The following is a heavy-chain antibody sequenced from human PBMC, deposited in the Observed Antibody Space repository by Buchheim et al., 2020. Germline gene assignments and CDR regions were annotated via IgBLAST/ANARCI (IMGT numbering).Heavy chain of an antibody. CDR3: AKEAAYFDY. J-gene: IGHJ4*02. CDR1: GFTFSSYD. V-gene: IGHV3-30*18. Sequence: QVQLVESGGGVVQPGRSLRLSCAASGFTFSSYDMYWVRQAPGKGLEWVAVISYDGSNKNYADSVKGRFTISRDNSNNTLYLQMNSLRAEDTAVYYCAKEAAYFDYWGQGTL. D-gene: IGHD2-15*01. CDR2: ISYDGSNK.